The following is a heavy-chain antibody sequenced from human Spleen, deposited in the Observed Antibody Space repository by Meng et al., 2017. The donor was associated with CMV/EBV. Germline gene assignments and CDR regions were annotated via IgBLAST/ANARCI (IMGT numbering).Heavy chain of an antibody. V-gene: IGHV3-64*02. D-gene: IGHD1/OR15-1a*01. CDR1: GFTFSSFT. CDR3: ARGGITGTLEAFDI. CDR2: ISTTGGST. Sequence: GESLKISCAASGFTFSSFTMQWVRQAPGKGLEYVSAISTTGGSTYYADSVRGRFTISRDNSKNTLYLQMGSLRAEDTAVYYCARGGITGTLEAFDIWGQGTMVTVSS. J-gene: IGHJ3*02.